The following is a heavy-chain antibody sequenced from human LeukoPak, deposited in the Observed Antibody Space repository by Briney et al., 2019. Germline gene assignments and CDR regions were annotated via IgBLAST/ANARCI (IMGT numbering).Heavy chain of an antibody. D-gene: IGHD6-13*01. CDR2: INHSGST. Sequence: PSETLSLTCAVYGGSFSGYYWSWIRQPPGKGLEWIGEINHSGSTNYNPSLKSRVTISVDTSKNQFSLKLSSVTAADTAMYYCARSTDLHSSSWPYWGQGTLVTVSS. CDR1: GGSFSGYY. V-gene: IGHV4-34*01. J-gene: IGHJ4*02. CDR3: ARSTDLHSSSWPY.